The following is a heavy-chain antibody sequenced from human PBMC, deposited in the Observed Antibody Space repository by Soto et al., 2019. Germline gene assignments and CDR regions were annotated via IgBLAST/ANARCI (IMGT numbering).Heavy chain of an antibody. Sequence: GGSLRLSCAASGFTFSSYSMNWVRQAPGKGLEWVSYISSSSSTIYYADSVKGRFTISRDNSKNTLYLQMNSLRAEDTAVYYCARVSSTSSRPHLGITGTKPPSPFDYWGQGTLVTVSS. D-gene: IGHD1-20*01. CDR2: ISSSSSTI. CDR1: GFTFSSYS. J-gene: IGHJ4*02. V-gene: IGHV3-48*01. CDR3: ARVSSTSSRPHLGITGTKPPSPFDY.